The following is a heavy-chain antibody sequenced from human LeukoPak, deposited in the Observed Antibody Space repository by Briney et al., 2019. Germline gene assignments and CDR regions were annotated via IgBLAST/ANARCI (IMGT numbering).Heavy chain of an antibody. CDR3: ARGITMVRGVIPGGFDY. Sequence: ASVKVSCKASGYTFTGYYMHWVRQAPGQGLEWMGWINPNSGGTNYAQTLQGRVTVTRATSISTAYMELSRLRSDDTAVYYCARGITMVRGVIPGGFDYWGQGTLVTVSS. CDR1: GYTFTGYY. D-gene: IGHD3-10*01. J-gene: IGHJ4*02. CDR2: INPNSGGT. V-gene: IGHV1-2*02.